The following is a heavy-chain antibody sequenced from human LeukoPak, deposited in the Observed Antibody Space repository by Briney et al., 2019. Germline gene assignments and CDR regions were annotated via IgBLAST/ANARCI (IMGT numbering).Heavy chain of an antibody. V-gene: IGHV1-46*01. Sequence: ASVKVSCKASGYTFTSYYIHWVRQAPGQGLEWMGIINPSGGSTTYAQKFQGGVTMTRDMSISTAYMDMSSLRSDDTAVYYCARNLWFGESSDAFDMWGQGTMVTVSS. CDR2: INPSGGST. CDR1: GYTFTSYY. CDR3: ARNLWFGESSDAFDM. D-gene: IGHD3-10*01. J-gene: IGHJ3*02.